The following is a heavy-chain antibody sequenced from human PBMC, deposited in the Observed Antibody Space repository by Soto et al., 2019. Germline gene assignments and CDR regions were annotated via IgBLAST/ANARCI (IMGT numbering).Heavy chain of an antibody. CDR2: IYYSGST. CDR1: GGSISSYY. CDR3: ARDIAAADAFDI. J-gene: IGHJ3*02. D-gene: IGHD6-13*01. V-gene: IGHV4-59*01. Sequence: PSETLSLTCTVSGGSISSYYWSWIRQPPGKGLEWIGYIYYSGSTNYNPSLKSRVTISVDTSKNQFSLKLSSVTAADTAVYYCARDIAAADAFDIWGQGTMVTVSS.